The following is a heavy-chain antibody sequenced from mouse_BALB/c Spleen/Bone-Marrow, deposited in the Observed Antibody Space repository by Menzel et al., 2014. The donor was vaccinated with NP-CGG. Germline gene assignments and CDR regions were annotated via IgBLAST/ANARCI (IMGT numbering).Heavy chain of an antibody. Sequence: QVQLQQSGTELVMPGASVKMSCKASGYAFTDRWIHWVKQRPRQGLEWIGTIDTSDSYTNYNQKFKGKATLTVDESSSTAYIHLSSLTSEDSAVYYCARGGDDFSLDYLGQRTSVTVSS. D-gene: IGHD2-4*01. V-gene: IGHV1-69*01. J-gene: IGHJ4*01. CDR1: GYAFTDRW. CDR3: ARGGDDFSLDY. CDR2: IDTSDSYT.